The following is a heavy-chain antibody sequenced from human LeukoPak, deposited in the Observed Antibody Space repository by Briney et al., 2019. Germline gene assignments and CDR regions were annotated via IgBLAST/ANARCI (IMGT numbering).Heavy chain of an antibody. CDR3: ARVSLGYCTNGVCYTTDY. CDR1: GFTFSSYS. V-gene: IGHV3-21*01. Sequence: GGSLRLSCAASGFTFSSYSMNWVRQAPGKALERVSSISSSSSYIYYADSVKGRFTISRDNAKNSLYLQMNSLRAEDTAVYYCARVSLGYCTNGVCYTTDYWGQGTLVTVSS. CDR2: ISSSSSYI. J-gene: IGHJ4*02. D-gene: IGHD2-8*01.